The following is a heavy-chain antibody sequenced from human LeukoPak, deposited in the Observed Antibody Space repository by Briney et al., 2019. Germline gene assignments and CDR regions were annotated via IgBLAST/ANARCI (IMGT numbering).Heavy chain of an antibody. CDR1: GFTFSSYA. CDR3: ARDRGSSGWFPYGAYSDD. J-gene: IGHJ4*02. CDR2: VSYDGNNK. V-gene: IGHV3-30-3*01. D-gene: IGHD6-19*01. Sequence: PGGSLRLSCAASGFTFSSYAMHWVRQAPGKGLEWVAVVSYDGNNKYYADSVMGRVTISRDNFKNTMYLQMNSLRGEDTAVYYCARDRGSSGWFPYGAYSDDWGQGTLVTVSS.